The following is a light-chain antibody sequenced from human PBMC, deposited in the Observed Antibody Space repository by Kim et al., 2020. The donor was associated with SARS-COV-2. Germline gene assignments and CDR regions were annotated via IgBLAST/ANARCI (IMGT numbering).Light chain of an antibody. CDR3: QAWDSTTAV. Sequence: VSPVQTAGISCFVDELAGKYACWYQQKPGPSPILLIYQDNKRPSGIPERFSGSSSVNSATLTIRETQAVDEADYYCQAWDSTTAVFGAGTQLTVL. CDR2: QDN. CDR1: ELAGKY. J-gene: IGLJ2*01. V-gene: IGLV3-1*01.